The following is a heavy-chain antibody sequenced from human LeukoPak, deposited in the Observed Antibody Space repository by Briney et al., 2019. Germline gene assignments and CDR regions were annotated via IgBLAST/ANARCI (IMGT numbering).Heavy chain of an antibody. CDR1: GGSIGSYY. CDR3: ARDGVAGGFDY. CDR2: IHYSGST. J-gene: IGHJ4*02. Sequence: SETLSLTCTVSGGSIGSYYWNWIRQPPGKGLEWTGYIHYSGSTNHNASLKSRVTISVDTSKNQFSLKLSSVTAADTAVYYCARDGVAGGFDYWGQGTLVT. D-gene: IGHD6-19*01. V-gene: IGHV4-59*01.